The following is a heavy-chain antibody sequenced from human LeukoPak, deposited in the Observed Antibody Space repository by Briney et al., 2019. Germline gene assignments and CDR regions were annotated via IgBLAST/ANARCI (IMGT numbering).Heavy chain of an antibody. CDR2: IYYSGST. CDR1: GGSIRSSSYY. V-gene: IGHV4-39*01. Sequence: PSETLSLTCTVSGGSIRSSSYYWAWIRQPPGKGLEWIGNIYYSGSTYYNPSLKSRVTISVDTSKNQFSLELSSVTAADTAVYFCAISTYYYDSSGIFWGQGTLVTVSS. D-gene: IGHD3-22*01. CDR3: AISTYYYDSSGIF. J-gene: IGHJ4*02.